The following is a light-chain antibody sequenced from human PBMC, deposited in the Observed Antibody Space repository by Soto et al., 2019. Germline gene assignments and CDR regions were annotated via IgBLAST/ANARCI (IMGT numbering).Light chain of an antibody. CDR2: ATS. CDR3: QQSFAARR. Sequence: IQMTQSPSXXXXSXGXXXKITFRASQTVSSYLNWYQQKPGTVPKLLIYATSNLLSWEPKRVCGRGLRSGLSFSTGIPNSAGFAPYYWQQSFAARRFAQGTRLEIK. J-gene: IGKJ5*01. CDR1: QTVSSY. V-gene: IGKV1-39*01.